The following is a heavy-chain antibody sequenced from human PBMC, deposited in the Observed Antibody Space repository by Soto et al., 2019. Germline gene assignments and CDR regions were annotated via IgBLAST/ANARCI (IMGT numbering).Heavy chain of an antibody. D-gene: IGHD3-22*01. CDR1: GDSLSLSDYY. CDR3: ARPSSSSYYYLWSF. Sequence: QLQESGPGLVKPSETLSLTCTVSGDSLSLSDYYWGWIRQPPGKGPEWIGSVFYSGSTYYNPSLQSRVIISVDTSKNQFSLKLSSVTAADTAVYYCARPSSSSYYYLWSFWGQGILVTVSS. V-gene: IGHV4-39*01. J-gene: IGHJ4*02. CDR2: VFYSGST.